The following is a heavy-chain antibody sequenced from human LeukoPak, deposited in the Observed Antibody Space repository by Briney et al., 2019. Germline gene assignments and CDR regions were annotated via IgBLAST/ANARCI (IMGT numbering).Heavy chain of an antibody. CDR1: GFTFSTYW. V-gene: IGHV3-7*03. CDR2: IKQGGSEK. D-gene: IGHD2-15*01. CDR3: AREEFGRCSGGSCQPTDSFDY. Sequence: GGSLRLSCAASGFTFSTYWMSWVRQAPGKGLEWVANIKQGGSEKYYVDSVKGRFTISRDNAKNSLYLQMNSLRAEDTAVYYCAREEFGRCSGGSCQPTDSFDYWGQGTLVTVSS. J-gene: IGHJ4*02.